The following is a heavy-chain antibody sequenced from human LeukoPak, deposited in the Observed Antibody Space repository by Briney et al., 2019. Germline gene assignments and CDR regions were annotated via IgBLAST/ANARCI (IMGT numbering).Heavy chain of an antibody. Sequence: ASVKVSCKASGYTFTSYDINWVRQATGQGLEWMGWMNPNSGNTGYAQKFQGRVTMTRNTSISTAYMELSSLRSEDTAVYYCARANVYYYDSSGYYFIWDYWGQGTLVTVSS. CDR1: GYTFTSYD. J-gene: IGHJ4*02. V-gene: IGHV1-8*01. D-gene: IGHD3-22*01. CDR3: ARANVYYYDSSGYYFIWDY. CDR2: MNPNSGNT.